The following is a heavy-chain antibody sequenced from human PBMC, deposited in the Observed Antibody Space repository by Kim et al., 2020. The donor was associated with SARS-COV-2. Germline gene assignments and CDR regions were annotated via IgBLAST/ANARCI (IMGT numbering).Heavy chain of an antibody. Sequence: GGSLRLSCAASGFTVSSNYMSWVRQAPGKGLEWVSVIYSGGSTYYADSVKGRFTISRDNSKNTLYLQMNSLRAEDTAVYYCAREWGYYDSSDFNWFDPWGQGTLVTVSS. D-gene: IGHD3-22*01. J-gene: IGHJ5*02. CDR3: AREWGYYDSSDFNWFDP. CDR1: GFTVSSNY. V-gene: IGHV3-53*01. CDR2: IYSGGST.